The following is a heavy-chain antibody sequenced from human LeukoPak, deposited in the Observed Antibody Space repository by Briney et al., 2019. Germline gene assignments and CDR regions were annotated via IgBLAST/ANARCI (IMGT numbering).Heavy chain of an antibody. CDR1: GGSISSGGYY. D-gene: IGHD3-16*01. CDR3: ARVIDDYYPTPNWFDP. V-gene: IGHV4-31*03. J-gene: IGHJ5*02. Sequence: SQTLSLTCTVSGGSISSGGYYWSWIRQHPRKGLEWIGYIYYSGSTYYNPSLKSRVTISVDTSKNQFSLKMSSVTAADTAVYYCARVIDDYYPTPNWFDPRGQGTLVTVSS. CDR2: IYYSGST.